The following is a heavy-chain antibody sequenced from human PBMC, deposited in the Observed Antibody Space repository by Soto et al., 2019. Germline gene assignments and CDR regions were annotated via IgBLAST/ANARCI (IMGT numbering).Heavy chain of an antibody. CDR3: AKGSEVARQELDY. Sequence: ESGGGVVQPGRSLRLSCAASGFTFSNFGMHWVRQAPGKGLEWVAVISSDGSDKYYSDSVKGRFTISRDNSKNTLFLQMTSLRVEDTAVYYCAKGSEVARQELDYWGQGTLVTVSS. CDR1: GFTFSNFG. CDR2: ISSDGSDK. V-gene: IGHV3-30*18. J-gene: IGHJ4*02. D-gene: IGHD2-15*01.